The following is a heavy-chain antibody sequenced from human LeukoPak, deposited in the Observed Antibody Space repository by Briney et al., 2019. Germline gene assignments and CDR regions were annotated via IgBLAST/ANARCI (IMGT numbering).Heavy chain of an antibody. J-gene: IGHJ4*02. CDR2: ISPSGDIT. D-gene: IGHD3-16*01. CDR3: AKTLWGHTLLSSDH. Sequence: GGSLRLSCAASGFTFRTHGMDWVRQAPGKGLEWVSGISPSGDITYYADSVMGRFTISRDNSKSTVYLQMNSLRADDTAVYFCAKTLWGHTLLSSDHWGQGTLVTVSS. V-gene: IGHV3-23*01. CDR1: GFTFRTHG.